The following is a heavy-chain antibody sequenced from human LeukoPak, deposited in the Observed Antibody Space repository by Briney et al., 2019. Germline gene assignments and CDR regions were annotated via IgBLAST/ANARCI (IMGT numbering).Heavy chain of an antibody. CDR1: GGSISSGGSY. CDR3: AREAAYDSSGYAPFQH. CDR2: IYYSGST. J-gene: IGHJ1*01. Sequence: SETLSLTCTVSGGSISSGGSYWSWIRQHPGKGLEWIGYIYYSGSTYYNPSLKSRVTISVDTSKNQFSLKLSSVTAADTAVYYCAREAAYDSSGYAPFQHWGQGTLVTVSS. D-gene: IGHD3-22*01. V-gene: IGHV4-31*03.